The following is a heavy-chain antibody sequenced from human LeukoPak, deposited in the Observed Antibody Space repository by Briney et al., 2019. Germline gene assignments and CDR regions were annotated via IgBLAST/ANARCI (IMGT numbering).Heavy chain of an antibody. CDR3: ARASGWLQSKNWFDP. J-gene: IGHJ5*02. CDR2: IYYSGST. CDR1: AGFVSNSNYY. D-gene: IGHD5-24*01. Sequence: SETLSLTCTVSAGFVSNSNYYWGWIRQPPGKGLEWIGSIYYSGSTYYNPSLESRVTISVDTSKNQFSLKLGSVTAADTAVYYCARASGWLQSKNWFDPWGQGTLVTVSS. V-gene: IGHV4-39*07.